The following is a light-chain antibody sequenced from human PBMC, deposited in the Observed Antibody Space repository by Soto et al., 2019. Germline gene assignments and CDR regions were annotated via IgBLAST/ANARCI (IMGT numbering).Light chain of an antibody. Sequence: DLVLTQTPLSLPVTPGEPASISCRSSQSLLDSADGNTYLDWYLQKAGQSPQLLIHTLSYRASGVTGRFSGRGSGTNFTLKISRVEAEDVGIYYCMQRVEFPFTFDPATKVDIK. CDR3: MQRVEFPFT. V-gene: IGKV2-40*01. J-gene: IGKJ3*01. CDR1: QSLLDSADGNTY. CDR2: TLS.